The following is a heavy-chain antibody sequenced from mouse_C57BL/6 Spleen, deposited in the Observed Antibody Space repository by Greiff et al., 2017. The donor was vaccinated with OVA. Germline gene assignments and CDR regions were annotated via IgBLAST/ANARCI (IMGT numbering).Heavy chain of an antibody. Sequence: EVQLQQSGPGLVKPSQSLSLTCSVTGYSITSGYYWNWIRQFPGNKLEWMGYISYDGSNNYNPSLKNRISITRDTSKNQFFLKLNAVTTEDTATYYWAREGGTTVVAHVDYGGQGTTLTVSS. D-gene: IGHD1-1*01. V-gene: IGHV3-6*01. J-gene: IGHJ2*01. CDR1: GYSITSGYY. CDR2: ISYDGSN. CDR3: AREGGTTVVAHVDY.